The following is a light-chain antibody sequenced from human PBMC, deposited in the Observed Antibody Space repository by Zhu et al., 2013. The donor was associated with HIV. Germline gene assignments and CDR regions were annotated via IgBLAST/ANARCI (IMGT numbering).Light chain of an antibody. CDR2: GAS. CDR3: QQYGIWPTWT. CDR1: QSVSSN. V-gene: IGKV3-15*01. Sequence: EIVMTQSPATLSVSPGERATLSCRASQSVSSNLAWYQQKPGQAPRLIIYGASTRATGIPARFSGSGSGTEFTLTISSLQSEDFAVYYCQQYGIWPTWTFGQGTKVEIK. J-gene: IGKJ1*01.